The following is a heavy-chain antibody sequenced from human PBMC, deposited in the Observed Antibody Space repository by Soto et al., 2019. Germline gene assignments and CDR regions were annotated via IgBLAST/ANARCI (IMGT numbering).Heavy chain of an antibody. Sequence: GASVKVSCKVSGYTLTELSMHWVRQAPGKGLEWMGGFDPEDGETIYAQKFQGRVTMTEDTSTDTAYMELSSLRSEDTAVYYCATVKHYCTNGVCYLGYFDYWGQRTPVTVSS. J-gene: IGHJ4*02. CDR2: FDPEDGET. V-gene: IGHV1-24*01. CDR1: GYTLTELS. CDR3: ATVKHYCTNGVCYLGYFDY. D-gene: IGHD2-8*01.